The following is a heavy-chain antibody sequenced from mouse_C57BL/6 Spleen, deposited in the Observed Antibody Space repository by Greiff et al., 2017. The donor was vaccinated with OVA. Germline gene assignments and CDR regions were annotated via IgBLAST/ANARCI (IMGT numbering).Heavy chain of an antibody. J-gene: IGHJ4*01. D-gene: IGHD4-1*01. CDR2: IYPGGGYT. CDR3: ARGELGAMGY. CDR1: GYTFTNYW. Sequence: VQLQQSGAELVRPGTSVKMSCKASGYTFTNYWIGWAKQRPGHGLEWIGDIYPGGGYTNYNEKFKGKATLTADKSSSTAYMQFSSLTSEDSAIYYCARGELGAMGYWGQRTSVTVSS. V-gene: IGHV1-63*01.